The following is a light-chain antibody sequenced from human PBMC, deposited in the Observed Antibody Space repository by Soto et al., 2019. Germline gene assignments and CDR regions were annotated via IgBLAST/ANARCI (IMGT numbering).Light chain of an antibody. Sequence: QLVLTQPPSVSWAPGQRVTISCTGSSSNIGAGYDVHWYQQLPGTAPKLLIYGNSNRPSGVPDRFSGSKSGTSASLAITGLQAEDEADYYCQSYDSSLKVVFGGGTKLTVL. CDR2: GNS. CDR3: QSYDSSLKVV. V-gene: IGLV1-40*01. J-gene: IGLJ2*01. CDR1: SSNIGAGYD.